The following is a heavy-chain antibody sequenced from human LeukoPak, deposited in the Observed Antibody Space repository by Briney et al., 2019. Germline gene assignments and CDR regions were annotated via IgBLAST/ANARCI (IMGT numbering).Heavy chain of an antibody. CDR2: MNGGNDGT. CDR1: GFTFSNYW. V-gene: IGHV3-23*01. J-gene: IGHJ4*02. CDR3: AKDFWGFSFGY. D-gene: IGHD7-27*01. Sequence: GGSLRLSCAASGFTFSNYWMAWVRQTPGKGLEWVSAMNGGNDGTHYADSVKGRFTISRDNSKNTLYLQMNSLRAEDTALYYCAKDFWGFSFGYWGQGTLVTVSS.